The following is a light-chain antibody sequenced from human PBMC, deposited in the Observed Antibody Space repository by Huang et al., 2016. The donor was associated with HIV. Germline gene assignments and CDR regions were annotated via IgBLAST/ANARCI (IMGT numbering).Light chain of an antibody. V-gene: IGKV3-15*01. CDR2: DAS. J-gene: IGKJ4*01. Sequence: EIVMTQSPATLSVSPGERATLSCRASQSVSNYLAWYQKKPGQAPRRRIYDASTGATGIPAKFSGSGSGTEFTLTISSLQSEDSAVYYCQQYNDWPLTFGGGTKVEIK. CDR3: QQYNDWPLT. CDR1: QSVSNY.